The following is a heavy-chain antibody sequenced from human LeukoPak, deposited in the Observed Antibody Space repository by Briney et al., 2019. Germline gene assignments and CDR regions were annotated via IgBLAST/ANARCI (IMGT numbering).Heavy chain of an antibody. Sequence: SETLSLTCTVSGGSISSYYWSWIRQPPGKGPEWIGYIYYSGSTNYNPSLKSRVTISVDTSKNQFSLKLSSVTAADTAVYYCARHYDILTGYSPFDYWGQGTLVTVSS. CDR1: GGSISSYY. V-gene: IGHV4-59*08. J-gene: IGHJ4*02. CDR2: IYYSGST. D-gene: IGHD3-9*01. CDR3: ARHYDILTGYSPFDY.